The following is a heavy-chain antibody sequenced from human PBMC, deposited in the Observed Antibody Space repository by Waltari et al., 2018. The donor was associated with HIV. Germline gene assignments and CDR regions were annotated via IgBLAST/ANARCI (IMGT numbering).Heavy chain of an antibody. D-gene: IGHD3-10*01. CDR1: GFNFKNAW. CDR2: IKSKCDGSTI. J-gene: IGHJ5*02. CDR3: TTGPPVYYGSGAHLSVEMWGS. V-gene: IGHV3-15*01. Sequence: VQLVESGGGLVKPGGSLILSCAASGFNFKNAWMTWVGQSQGKGLQWLGRIKSKCDGSTIDYSAPVKYRYVISTDDSLNTLSLQMDSLKTEDSGIYYCTTGPPVYYGSGAHLSVEMWGSWGRGSLVTVSS.